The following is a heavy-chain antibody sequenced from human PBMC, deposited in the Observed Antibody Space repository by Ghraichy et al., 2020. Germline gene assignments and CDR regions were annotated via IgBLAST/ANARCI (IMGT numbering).Heavy chain of an antibody. CDR3: ARSILNYYISGSYYTLLDN. D-gene: IGHD3-10*01. Sequence: SETLSLTCTVSGDSISRISYYWDWIRQPPGKGLEWIGNVYHSGTTYYNPSLKSRLTISVDTSKNQFSLKLSSVTAADTAVYYCARSILNYYISGSYYTLLDNWGQGTLVTVSS. J-gene: IGHJ4*02. CDR1: GDSISRISYY. V-gene: IGHV4-39*01. CDR2: VYHSGTT.